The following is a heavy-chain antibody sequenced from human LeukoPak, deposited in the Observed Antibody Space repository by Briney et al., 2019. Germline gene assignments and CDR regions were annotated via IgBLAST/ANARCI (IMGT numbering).Heavy chain of an antibody. CDR3: ARDTRRGGYYYDSSGYQEPDY. V-gene: IGHV1-2*02. CDR2: INPNSGGT. CDR1: GYTFTGYY. J-gene: IGHJ4*02. D-gene: IGHD3-22*01. Sequence: ASVKVSCKASGYTFTGYYMHWVRQAPGQGLEWMGWINPNSGGTSYAQKFQGRVTMTRDTSISTAYMELSRLRSDDTAVYYCARDTRRGGYYYDSSGYQEPDYWGQGTLVTVSS.